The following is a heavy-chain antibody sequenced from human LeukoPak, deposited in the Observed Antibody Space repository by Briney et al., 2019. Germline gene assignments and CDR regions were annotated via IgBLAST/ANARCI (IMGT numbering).Heavy chain of an antibody. J-gene: IGHJ4*02. CDR1: GGSISSGGYS. V-gene: IGHV4-30-2*01. CDR3: ARGTNIVVVVAATLLFDY. CDR2: IYHSGST. Sequence: SQTLSLTCAVSGGSISSGGYSWSWLRQPPGLGLVWIGYIYHSGSTYYNPSLKSRVTIPVDRSKNQFSLKLSPVTAADTAVYYCARGTNIVVVVAATLLFDYWGQGTLVTVSS. D-gene: IGHD2-15*01.